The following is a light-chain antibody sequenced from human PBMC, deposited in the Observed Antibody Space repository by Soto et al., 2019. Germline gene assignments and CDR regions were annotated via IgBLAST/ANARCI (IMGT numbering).Light chain of an antibody. Sequence: MVMTQSPATLSASPGECGTLSARASQSISRNLAWYQQKPGQAPRLLIYGTSTRATGIPARFSGSGSGTEFTLTISSLQSEDFAFYYCQQYDNWPRTFGQGTKVDNK. V-gene: IGKV3-15*01. J-gene: IGKJ1*01. CDR1: QSISRN. CDR3: QQYDNWPRT. CDR2: GTS.